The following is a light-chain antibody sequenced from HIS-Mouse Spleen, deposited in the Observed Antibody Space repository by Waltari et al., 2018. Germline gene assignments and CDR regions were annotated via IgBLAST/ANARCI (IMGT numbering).Light chain of an antibody. CDR2: DVS. CDR3: SSYTSSSTVV. Sequence: QSALTQPASVSGSPGQSITIPCTGTSSDGGGDNYGPWYQKHPGKAPKLMIYDVSNRPSGVSNRFSGSKSGNTASLTISGLQAEDEADYYCSSYTSSSTVVFGGGTKLTVL. V-gene: IGLV2-14*03. CDR1: SSDGGGDNY. J-gene: IGLJ2*01.